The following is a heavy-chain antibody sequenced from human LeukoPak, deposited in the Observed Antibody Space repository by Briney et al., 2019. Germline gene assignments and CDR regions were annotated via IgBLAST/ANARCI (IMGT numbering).Heavy chain of an antibody. Sequence: GGSLRLSCAASGFTVSSNYMSWVRQAPGKGLEWVSVIYSGGSTYYADSVKGRFTISRDNSKNTLYLQMNSLRAEDTAMYYCARLRYYYDSSGYFDYWGQGTLVTVSS. CDR1: GFTVSSNY. CDR3: ARLRYYYDSSGYFDY. D-gene: IGHD3-22*01. J-gene: IGHJ4*02. V-gene: IGHV3-66*02. CDR2: IYSGGST.